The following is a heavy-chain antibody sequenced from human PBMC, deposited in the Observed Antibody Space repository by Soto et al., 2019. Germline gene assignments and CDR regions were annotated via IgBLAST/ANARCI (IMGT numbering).Heavy chain of an antibody. D-gene: IGHD3-16*01. CDR1: GFTFSSYS. Sequence: GGSLRLSCAASGFTFSSYSMNWVRQAPGKGLEWVSSISSSSSYIYYADSVKGRFTISRDNAKNSLYLQMNSLRAEDTAVYYCARAGGGAPKYGMDVWGQGTTVTVSS. V-gene: IGHV3-21*01. CDR3: ARAGGGAPKYGMDV. J-gene: IGHJ6*02. CDR2: ISSSSSYI.